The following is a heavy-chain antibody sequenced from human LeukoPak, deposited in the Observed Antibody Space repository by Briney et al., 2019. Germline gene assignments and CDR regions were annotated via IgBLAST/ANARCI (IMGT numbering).Heavy chain of an antibody. CDR3: ARGGGWSKIDY. V-gene: IGHV4-34*01. CDR2: INHSGST. D-gene: IGHD6-19*01. Sequence: PSETLSLTCAVYGGSFSGYYWSWIRQPPGKGLEWIGEINHSGSTNYNPSLKSRVTISVDTSKNQFSLKLSSVTAADTAVYYCARGGGWSKIDYWGQGTLVTVSS. CDR1: GGSFSGYY. J-gene: IGHJ4*02.